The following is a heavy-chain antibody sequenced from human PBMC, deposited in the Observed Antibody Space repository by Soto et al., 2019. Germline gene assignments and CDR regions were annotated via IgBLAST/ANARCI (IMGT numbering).Heavy chain of an antibody. CDR3: ARLYCRGGSCYSGDAFDI. V-gene: IGHV3-21*01. CDR1: GFTFSSYG. CDR2: ISTSTSYI. J-gene: IGHJ3*02. Sequence: EVQLVESGGGLVKPGGSLRLSCAPSGFTFSSYGMNWVRRAPGKGLEGVSSISTSTSYIYYADSVKGRFTISRDNAKNSVYLQMNSLRAEDTAVYYCARLYCRGGSCYSGDAFDIWGQGTMVTVSS. D-gene: IGHD2-15*01.